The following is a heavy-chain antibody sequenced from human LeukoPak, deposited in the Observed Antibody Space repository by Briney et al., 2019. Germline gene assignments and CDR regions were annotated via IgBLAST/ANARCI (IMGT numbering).Heavy chain of an antibody. CDR1: GGTFSSYA. V-gene: IGHV1-69*05. CDR3: ARREGYCSSTSCRDAFDI. D-gene: IGHD2-2*01. CDR2: IIPIFGTA. J-gene: IGHJ3*02. Sequence: ASVKVSRKASGGTFSSYAISWVRQAPGQGLEWMGGIIPIFGTANYAQKFQGRVTITTDESTSTAYMELSSLRSEDTAVYYCARREGYCSSTSCRDAFDIWGQGTMVTVSS.